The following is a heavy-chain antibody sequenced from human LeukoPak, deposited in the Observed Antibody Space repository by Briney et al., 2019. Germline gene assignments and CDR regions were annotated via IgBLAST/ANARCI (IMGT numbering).Heavy chain of an antibody. Sequence: GASVKASCKASGYTFTGYYMHWVRQAPGQGLEWMGWINPNSGGTNYAQKFQGRVTMTRDTSISTAYMELSRLRSDDTAVYYCASTDYDILTGPPQDYWGQGTLVTVSS. J-gene: IGHJ4*02. CDR3: ASTDYDILTGPPQDY. CDR2: INPNSGGT. CDR1: GYTFTGYY. V-gene: IGHV1-2*02. D-gene: IGHD3-9*01.